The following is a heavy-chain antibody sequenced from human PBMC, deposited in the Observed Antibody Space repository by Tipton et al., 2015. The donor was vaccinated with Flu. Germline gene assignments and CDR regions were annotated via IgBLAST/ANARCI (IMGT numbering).Heavy chain of an antibody. CDR1: GFTVSSNY. Sequence: SLRLSCAASGFTVSSNYMSWVRQAPGKGLEWVSVIYSGGSTYYADSVKGRFTISRDNSKNTLYLQMNSLRAEDTAVYYCARGFDFWSGYYHDYWGQGTLVTVSS. V-gene: IGHV3-53*01. D-gene: IGHD3-3*01. CDR3: ARGFDFWSGYYHDY. J-gene: IGHJ4*02. CDR2: IYSGGST.